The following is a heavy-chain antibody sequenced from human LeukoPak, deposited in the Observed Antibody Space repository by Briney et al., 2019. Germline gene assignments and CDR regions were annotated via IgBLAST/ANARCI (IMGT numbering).Heavy chain of an antibody. CDR1: GFTFSSYA. D-gene: IGHD5/OR15-5a*01. V-gene: IGHV3-64*01. CDR2: ISSNGGST. J-gene: IGHJ4*02. Sequence: GGSLRLSCAASGFTFSSYAMHWVRQAPGKGLEYVSAISSNGGSTYYANSVKGRFTISRDNSKNTLYLQMNSLRAEDTAVYYCAKSVPLNFFDYWGQGTLVSVSS. CDR3: AKSVPLNFFDY.